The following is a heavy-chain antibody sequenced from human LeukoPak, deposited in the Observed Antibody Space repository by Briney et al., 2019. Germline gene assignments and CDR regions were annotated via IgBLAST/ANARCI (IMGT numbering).Heavy chain of an antibody. V-gene: IGHV3-11*01. CDR3: ARALYGSSGYYDY. CDR2: ISGSGATL. CDR1: GFNFSGHY. Sequence: PGGSLRLSCAASGFNFSGHYMSWVRQTPGRPLEWVSYISGSGATLHHADSVKGRFTISRDNAKNSLSLQMNSLRAEDTALYYCARALYGSSGYYDYWGQGILVTVSS. D-gene: IGHD3-22*01. J-gene: IGHJ4*02.